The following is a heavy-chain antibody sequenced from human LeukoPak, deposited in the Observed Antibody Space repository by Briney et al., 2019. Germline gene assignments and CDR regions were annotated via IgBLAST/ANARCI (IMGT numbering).Heavy chain of an antibody. CDR1: GFTVSSND. CDR3: ARDRGTWNDDGFDY. Sequence: GGSLRLSCAASGFTVSSNDMSWVRQAPGKGLECISVIYSGGSTDYADSVKGRLTISRDNAKNSLYLQMNSLRAEDTAVYYCARDRGTWNDDGFDYWGQGTLVTVSS. J-gene: IGHJ4*02. V-gene: IGHV3-53*01. CDR2: IYSGGST. D-gene: IGHD1-1*01.